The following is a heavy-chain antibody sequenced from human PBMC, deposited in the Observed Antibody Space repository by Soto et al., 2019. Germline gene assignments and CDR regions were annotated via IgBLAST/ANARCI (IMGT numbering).Heavy chain of an antibody. Sequence: PSETLSLTCAVYGGSFSDYYGTWIRQSPGKGLEWIGEINHSGITYYNPSLKSRVCISVDTSKNQFSLELRSVTAADTAMYYCARGRLEWLLLGYGVDVWGQGTPVTVSS. CDR1: GGSFSDYY. V-gene: IGHV4-34*01. D-gene: IGHD3-3*01. CDR3: ARGRLEWLLLGYGVDV. J-gene: IGHJ6*02. CDR2: INHSGIT.